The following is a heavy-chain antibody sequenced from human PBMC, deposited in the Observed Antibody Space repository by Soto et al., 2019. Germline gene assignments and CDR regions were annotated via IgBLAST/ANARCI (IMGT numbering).Heavy chain of an antibody. Sequence: GGSLRLSCAASGFTFSSYAMSWVRQAPGKGLEWVSAISGSGGSTYYADSVKGRFTISRDNSKNTLYLQMNSLRAEDTAVYYCAKDRDYYDSSGYYYSWGQGTLVTVSS. V-gene: IGHV3-23*01. J-gene: IGHJ4*02. CDR2: ISGSGGST. CDR1: GFTFSSYA. D-gene: IGHD3-22*01. CDR3: AKDRDYYDSSGYYYS.